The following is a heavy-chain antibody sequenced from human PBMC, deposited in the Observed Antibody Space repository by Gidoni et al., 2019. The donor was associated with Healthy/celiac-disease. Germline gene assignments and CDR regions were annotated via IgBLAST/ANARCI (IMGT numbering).Heavy chain of an antibody. CDR1: GLTFRSSA. Sequence: EVKKLESGGGVVQPGGSLRISCAASGLTFRSSAMRWVRQAPGKGLEWFSGISGTGGSTYYADSVKGRFPISSDNSKNTLYLQMNSLRAEDTAVYYCSQEPTIFGVVLPLFDFWGQGTLVTVSS. CDR2: ISGTGGST. V-gene: IGHV3-23*01. D-gene: IGHD3-3*01. J-gene: IGHJ4*02. CDR3: SQEPTIFGVVLPLFDF.